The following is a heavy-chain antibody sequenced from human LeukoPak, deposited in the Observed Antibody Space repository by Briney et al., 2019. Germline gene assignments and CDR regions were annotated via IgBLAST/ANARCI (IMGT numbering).Heavy chain of an antibody. CDR2: ISSSSSYI. V-gene: IGHV3-21*01. J-gene: IGHJ4*02. D-gene: IGHD2-2*01. CDR1: GFTFSSNS. Sequence: TGGSLRLSCAASGFTFSSNSRSWVRRAQGRGLGWASPISSSSSYIYCADSVKGRFTISRDNAKNSLYLQMNSLRAEDTAVYYCASSLGCSSTSCFDYWGQGTLVTVSS. CDR3: ASSLGCSSTSCFDY.